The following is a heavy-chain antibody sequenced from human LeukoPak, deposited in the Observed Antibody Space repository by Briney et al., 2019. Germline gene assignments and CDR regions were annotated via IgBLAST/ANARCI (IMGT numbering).Heavy chain of an antibody. CDR2: ISSSSSTI. CDR3: ARDFSDDSSGYYGELDY. J-gene: IGHJ4*02. D-gene: IGHD3-22*01. CDR1: GFTFSSYS. Sequence: GGSLRLSCAASGFTFSSYSMNWVRQAPGKGLEWVSYISSSSSTIYYADSVKGRFTISRDNAKNSLYLQRNSLRAEDTAVYYCARDFSDDSSGYYGELDYWGQGTLVTVSS. V-gene: IGHV3-48*01.